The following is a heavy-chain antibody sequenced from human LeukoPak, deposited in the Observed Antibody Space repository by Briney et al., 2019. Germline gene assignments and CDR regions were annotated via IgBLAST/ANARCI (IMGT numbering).Heavy chain of an antibody. J-gene: IGHJ4*02. V-gene: IGHV3-30*18. CDR2: VSYDGSNK. D-gene: IGHD5-18*01. CDR1: GFTFSNYG. CDR3: AKEGDTAMGDY. Sequence: GRSLTLSCAASGFTFSNYGMHWVRQVPGKKLEWVAVVSYDGSNKYYADSVKGRFTISRDNSKNTLYLQMDSLRAEDTAVYYCAKEGDTAMGDYWGQGTLVTVSS.